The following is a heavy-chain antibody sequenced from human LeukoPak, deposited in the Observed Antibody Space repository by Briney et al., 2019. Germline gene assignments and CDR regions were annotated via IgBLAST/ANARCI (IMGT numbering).Heavy chain of an antibody. CDR3: AKDSGGGYYYDSSGYYDY. V-gene: IGHV3-23*01. CDR1: GFTFSSYA. D-gene: IGHD3-22*01. CDR2: ISGSGGST. Sequence: GGSLRLSCAASGFTFSSYAMSWVRQAPGKGLEWVSAISGSGGSTYYADPVMGRFTTSRDNSKNTLYLQMNSLRAEDTAVYYCAKDSGGGYYYDSSGYYDYWGQGTLVTVSS. J-gene: IGHJ4*02.